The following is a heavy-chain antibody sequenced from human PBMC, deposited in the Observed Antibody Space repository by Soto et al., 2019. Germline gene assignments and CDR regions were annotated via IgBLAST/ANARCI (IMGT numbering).Heavy chain of an antibody. J-gene: IGHJ5*02. V-gene: IGHV6-1*01. Sequence: PSQTLSLTCAISGDSVSSNSAAWNWIRQSPSRGLEWLGRTYYRSKWYNDYAVSVKSRITINPDTSKNQFSLQLNSVTPEDTAVYYCARGLDAPINGNHRGFDPWGKGTLVTVS. D-gene: IGHD1-20*01. CDR2: TYYRSKWYN. CDR1: GDSVSSNSAA. CDR3: ARGLDAPINGNHRGFDP.